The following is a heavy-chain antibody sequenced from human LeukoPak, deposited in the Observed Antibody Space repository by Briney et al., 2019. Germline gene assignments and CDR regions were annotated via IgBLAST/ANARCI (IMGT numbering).Heavy chain of an antibody. CDR1: GFTFDDYG. J-gene: IGHJ4*02. CDR3: AKDNRRYTYGLFDF. D-gene: IGHD5-18*01. CDR2: INWNGGST. V-gene: IGHV3-20*04. Sequence: PGGSLRLSCAASGFTFDDYGMSWVRQAPGKGLEWVSGINWNGGSTGYADSVKGRFTISRDDSKNTLYLQMSSLTAEDTAVYYCAKDNRRYTYGLFDFWGQGTLVTVSS.